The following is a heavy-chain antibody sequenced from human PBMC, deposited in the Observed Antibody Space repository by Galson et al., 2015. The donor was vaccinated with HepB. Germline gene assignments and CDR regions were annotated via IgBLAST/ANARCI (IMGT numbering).Heavy chain of an antibody. CDR3: ARDYYDFWSGPTVSTSYYMDV. D-gene: IGHD3-3*01. J-gene: IGHJ6*03. CDR2: ISAYNGNT. CDR1: GYTFTSYG. Sequence: SGAEVKKPGASVKVSCKASGYTFTSYGISWVRQAPGQGLEWMGWISAYNGNTNYAQKLQGRVTMTTDTSTSTAYMELRSLRSDDTAVYYCARDYYDFWSGPTVSTSYYMDVWGKGTTVTVSS. V-gene: IGHV1-18*01.